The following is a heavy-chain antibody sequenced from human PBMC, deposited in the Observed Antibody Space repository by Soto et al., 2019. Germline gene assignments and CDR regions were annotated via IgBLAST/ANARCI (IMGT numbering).Heavy chain of an antibody. CDR1: GGSISNYY. Sequence: PSETLSLTCTFSGGSISNYYWSLIRQPPGKGLEWIAYFYYTGSTNYNPSLRSRVTISVDTSKNQFSLKLSSVTAADTAVYYCAKYYYDSDTYFYRWFDPWGQGTLVTVSS. CDR2: FYYTGST. V-gene: IGHV4-59*08. CDR3: AKYYYDSDTYFYRWFDP. D-gene: IGHD3-22*01. J-gene: IGHJ5*02.